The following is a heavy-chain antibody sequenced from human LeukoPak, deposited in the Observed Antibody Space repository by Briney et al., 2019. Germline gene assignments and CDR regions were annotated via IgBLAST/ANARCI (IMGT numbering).Heavy chain of an antibody. CDR1: GYTFTSYG. CDR2: SSAYNGNT. D-gene: IGHD3-10*01. V-gene: IGHV1-18*01. J-gene: IGHJ3*02. Sequence: GASVKVSCKASGYTFTSYGISWVRQAPGQGLEWMGWSSAYNGNTNCAQKLQGRVTMTTDTSTSTAYMELRSLRSDDTAVYYCARESDPLLWFGAKNQDAFDIWAKGQWSPSLQ. CDR3: ARESDPLLWFGAKNQDAFDI.